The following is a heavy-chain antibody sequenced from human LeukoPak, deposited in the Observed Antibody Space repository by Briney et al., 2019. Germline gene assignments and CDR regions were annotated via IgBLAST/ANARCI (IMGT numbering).Heavy chain of an antibody. J-gene: IGHJ4*02. V-gene: IGHV3-15*01. Sequence: GGSLRLSCAASGLTLTNAYMSWARQAPGKELEWVGRIKSKPDGGTTDYAAPVKGRFTISRDDSKNTLYLQMNSLRAEDTAVYYCAKLTLGGATETFDYWGQGTLVTVSS. D-gene: IGHD1-26*01. CDR1: GLTLTNAY. CDR3: AKLTLGGATETFDY. CDR2: IKSKPDGGTT.